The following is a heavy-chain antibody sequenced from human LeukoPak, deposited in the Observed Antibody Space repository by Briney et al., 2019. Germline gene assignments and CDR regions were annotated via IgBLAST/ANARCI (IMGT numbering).Heavy chain of an antibody. Sequence: GGSLRLSCAASGFTSSNAWMSWVRQAPGKGLEWVANIKQDGSEKYYVDSVKGRFTISRDNAKNSLYLQMNSLRAEDTAVYYCARVGFPPSSRGNAFDIWGQGTMVTVSS. CDR1: GFTSSNAW. CDR3: ARVGFPPSSRGNAFDI. D-gene: IGHD3-16*01. J-gene: IGHJ3*02. V-gene: IGHV3-7*01. CDR2: IKQDGSEK.